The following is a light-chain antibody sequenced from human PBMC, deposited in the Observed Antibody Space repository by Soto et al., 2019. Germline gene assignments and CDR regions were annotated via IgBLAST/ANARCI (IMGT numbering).Light chain of an antibody. Sequence: QSVLTQPASVSGSPGQSITISCTGTISDVGSYNYVSWYQQYPGKAPKLMIYDVSTRPSGVYDRFSGSKSGNTASLNISGLRAEDEADYYCGSYTTSSNYVFGTGTKVTVL. CDR3: GSYTTSSNYV. J-gene: IGLJ1*01. CDR2: DVS. CDR1: ISDVGSYNY. V-gene: IGLV2-14*03.